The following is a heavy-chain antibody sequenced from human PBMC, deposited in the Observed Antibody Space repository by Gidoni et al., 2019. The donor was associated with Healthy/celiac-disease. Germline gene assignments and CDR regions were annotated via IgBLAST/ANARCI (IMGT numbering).Heavy chain of an antibody. J-gene: IGHJ4*02. CDR3: ARVGYYYDMGEYYFDY. D-gene: IGHD3-22*01. Sequence: QVQLQESGPGLVKPSGTLSLTCAVSGGSISSSNWWSLVRQPPGKGLEWIGEIYHSGSTTYNPSLKSRVTISVDKSKNQFSLKLSSVTAADTAVYYCARVGYYYDMGEYYFDYWGQGTLVTVSS. V-gene: IGHV4-4*02. CDR2: IYHSGST. CDR1: GGSISSSNW.